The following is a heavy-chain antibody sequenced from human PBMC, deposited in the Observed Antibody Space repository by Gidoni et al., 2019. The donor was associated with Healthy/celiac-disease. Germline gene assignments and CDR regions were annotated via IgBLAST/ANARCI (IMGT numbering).Heavy chain of an antibody. CDR2: IIPILGIA. CDR3: ARAAMVDYYYYGMDV. Sequence: GQGLEWMGRIIPILGIANYAQKFQGRVTITADKSTSTAYMELSSLRSEDTAVYYCARAAMVDYYYYGMDVWGQGTTVTVSS. J-gene: IGHJ6*02. V-gene: IGHV1-69*04. D-gene: IGHD5-18*01.